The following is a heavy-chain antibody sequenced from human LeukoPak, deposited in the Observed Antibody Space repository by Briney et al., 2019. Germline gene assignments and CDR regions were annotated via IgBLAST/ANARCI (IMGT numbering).Heavy chain of an antibody. V-gene: IGHV4-4*07. Sequence: SETLSLTCTVSGASISTDYWSWLRQPAGKGLEWIGRIYNSESTNSNPSLSSRVTVSVDTSNNQFSLKLTSVTAADTGVYYCAKASRAYCSSTYCSLYYFDYWGQGTLVTVSS. CDR3: AKASRAYCSSTYCSLYYFDY. CDR2: IYNSEST. CDR1: GASISTDY. J-gene: IGHJ4*02. D-gene: IGHD2-15*01.